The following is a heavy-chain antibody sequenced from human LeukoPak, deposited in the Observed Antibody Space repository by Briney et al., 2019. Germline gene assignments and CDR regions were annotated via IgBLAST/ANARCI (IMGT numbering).Heavy chain of an antibody. D-gene: IGHD6-19*01. Sequence: PGGSLRLSCAASGFTFSSYEMNWVRQVPGKGLEWISYISSSSGTIHYADSVKGRFTISRDNGRNSLYPQMNSLRVDDTAVYYCARDATPQYSSGWVFFDYWGQGTLVTVSS. CDR3: ARDATPQYSSGWVFFDY. V-gene: IGHV3-48*03. J-gene: IGHJ4*02. CDR1: GFTFSSYE. CDR2: ISSSSGTI.